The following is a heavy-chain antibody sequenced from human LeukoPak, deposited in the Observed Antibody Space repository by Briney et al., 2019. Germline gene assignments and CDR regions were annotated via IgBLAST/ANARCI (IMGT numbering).Heavy chain of an antibody. CDR1: GASMSSHY. CDR3: AKEGGPARPGLDS. Sequence: PSETLSLTCTVSGASMSSHYWTWMRQAPGTGLEWIGNIYHTGSTSYNPALESRVTISLDTSNNQFSLKLTSVTAADTAVYYCAKEGGPARPGLDSWGQGTLVTVSS. V-gene: IGHV4-59*11. D-gene: IGHD6-6*01. J-gene: IGHJ4*02. CDR2: IYHTGST.